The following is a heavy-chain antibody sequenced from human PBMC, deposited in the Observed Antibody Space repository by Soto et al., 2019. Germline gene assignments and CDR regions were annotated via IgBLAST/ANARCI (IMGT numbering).Heavy chain of an antibody. Sequence: ASETLSLTCTVSGGSISSGGYYWSWIRQHPGKGLEWIGYIYYSGSTYYNPSLKSRVTISVDTSKNQFSLKLSSVTAADTAVYYCARVRGTDIVLMVYLNDYYYYYMDVWGKGTTVTVSS. J-gene: IGHJ6*03. CDR1: GGSISSGGYY. CDR3: ARVRGTDIVLMVYLNDYYYYYMDV. V-gene: IGHV4-31*03. CDR2: IYYSGST. D-gene: IGHD2-8*01.